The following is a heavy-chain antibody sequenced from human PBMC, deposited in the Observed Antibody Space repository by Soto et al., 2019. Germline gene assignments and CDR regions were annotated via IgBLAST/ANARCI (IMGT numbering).Heavy chain of an antibody. CDR1: GFTFSSYA. V-gene: IGHV3-30-3*01. CDR2: ISYDGSNK. D-gene: IGHD3-22*01. CDR3: SRKANYYDSSGYYYFDY. J-gene: IGHJ4*02. Sequence: LRLSCAASGFTFSSYAMHGVRQAPGKGLEWVAVISYDGSNKYYADSVKGRFTISRDNSKNTLYLQMNSLRAEDTAVYYCSRKANYYDSSGYYYFDYWGQGTLVTVSS.